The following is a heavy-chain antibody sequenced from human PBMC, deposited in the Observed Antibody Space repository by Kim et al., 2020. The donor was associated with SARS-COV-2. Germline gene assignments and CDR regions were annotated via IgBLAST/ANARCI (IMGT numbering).Heavy chain of an antibody. CDR3: ARGKDGWLTDSYYMDV. J-gene: IGHJ6*03. CDR1: GGSFSGYY. Sequence: SETLSLTCGVYGGSFSGYYWSWIRQSPGKGLEWIGEIHHSGSTNYNPSLMSRVTISLDTSKNQFSLELNSVTAADTAVYYCARGKDGWLTDSYYMDVWGQGITVTVSS. D-gene: IGHD3-22*01. CDR2: IHHSGST. V-gene: IGHV4-34*01.